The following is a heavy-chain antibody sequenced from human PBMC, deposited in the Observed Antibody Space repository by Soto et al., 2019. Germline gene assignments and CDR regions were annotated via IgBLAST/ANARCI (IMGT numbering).Heavy chain of an antibody. V-gene: IGHV1-69*02. D-gene: IGHD3-9*01. Sequence: QVQLVQSGAEVKKPGSSVKVSCKASGGTFSSYTISWVRQAPGQGLEWMGRIIPILGIANYAQKFQGRVTITADKSTSTAYMELSSLRSEDTAVYYCALAPGATLSGSAAQYNWFDPWGQGTLVTVSS. J-gene: IGHJ5*02. CDR1: GGTFSSYT. CDR3: ALAPGATLSGSAAQYNWFDP. CDR2: IIPILGIA.